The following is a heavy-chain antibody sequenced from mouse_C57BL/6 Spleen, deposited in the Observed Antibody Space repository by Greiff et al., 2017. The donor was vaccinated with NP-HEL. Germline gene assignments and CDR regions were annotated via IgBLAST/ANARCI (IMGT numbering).Heavy chain of an antibody. Sequence: EVHLVESGGGLVQPGGSLKLSCAASGFTFSDYYMYWVRQTPEKRLEWVAYISNGGGSTYYPDTVKGRFTISRDNAKNTLYLQMSRLKSEDTAMYYCARQSYGAMDYWGQGTSVTVSS. V-gene: IGHV5-12*01. CDR3: ARQSYGAMDY. D-gene: IGHD1-1*01. CDR2: ISNGGGST. J-gene: IGHJ4*01. CDR1: GFTFSDYY.